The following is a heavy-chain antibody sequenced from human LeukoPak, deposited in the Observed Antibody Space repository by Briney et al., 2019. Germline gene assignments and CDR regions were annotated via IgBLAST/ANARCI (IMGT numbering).Heavy chain of an antibody. V-gene: IGHV1-58*02. D-gene: IGHD3-3*01. CDR2: IVVGSGNT. J-gene: IGHJ6*03. Sequence: SVKVSCKASGFTFTSSAMQLVRQARGQRLEWIGWIVVGSGNTNYAQKFQERVTITRDMSTSTAYMELSSLRSEDTAVYYCAADFWSGYYGGGYYYYYMDVWGKGTTVTVSS. CDR1: GFTFTSSA. CDR3: AADFWSGYYGGGYYYYYMDV.